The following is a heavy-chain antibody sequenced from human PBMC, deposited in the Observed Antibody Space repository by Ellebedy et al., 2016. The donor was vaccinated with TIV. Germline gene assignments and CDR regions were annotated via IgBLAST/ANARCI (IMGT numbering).Heavy chain of an antibody. CDR2: IIPIFGTA. V-gene: IGHV1-69*13. CDR3: AIPWGGVDYGMDV. D-gene: IGHD3-16*01. Sequence: AASVKVSCKASGGTFSSYAISWVRQAPGQGLEWMGGIIPIFGTANYAQKFQGRVTITADESTSTAYMELSSLRSDDTAVYYCAIPWGGVDYGMDVWGQGTTVTVSS. CDR1: GGTFSSYA. J-gene: IGHJ6*02.